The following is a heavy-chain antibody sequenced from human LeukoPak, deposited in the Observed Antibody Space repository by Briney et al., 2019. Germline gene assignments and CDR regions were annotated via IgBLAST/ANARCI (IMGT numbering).Heavy chain of an antibody. Sequence: PGRSLRLSCAASGFTFSSYVMHWVRQAPGKGLEWVAVISYDGSNKYYADSVKGRFTISRDNSKNTLYLQMNSLRAEDTAVYYCAREDNWELLSYFDYWGQGTLVTVSS. CDR1: GFTFSSYV. J-gene: IGHJ4*02. CDR3: AREDNWELLSYFDY. D-gene: IGHD1-26*01. CDR2: ISYDGSNK. V-gene: IGHV3-30*01.